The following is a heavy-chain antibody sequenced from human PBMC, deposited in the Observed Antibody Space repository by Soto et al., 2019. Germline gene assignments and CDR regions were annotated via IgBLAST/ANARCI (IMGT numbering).Heavy chain of an antibody. V-gene: IGHV1-18*01. J-gene: IGHJ6*02. Sequence: QVQLVQSGAEVKKPGASVKVSCKASGYTFTSHGITWVRQAPGQGLEWMGWISAYNGNTNYAQKLQGRVTMTTDTSTSTAYMELRSLRSDDTAVYYCARGTAGTTRSYYYSGMDVWGQGTTVTVSS. CDR1: GYTFTSHG. D-gene: IGHD1-1*01. CDR2: ISAYNGNT. CDR3: ARGTAGTTRSYYYSGMDV.